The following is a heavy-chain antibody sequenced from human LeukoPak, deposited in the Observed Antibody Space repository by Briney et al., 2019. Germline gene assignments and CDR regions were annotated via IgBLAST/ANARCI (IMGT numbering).Heavy chain of an antibody. CDR1: GLTFSTSG. V-gene: IGHV3-21*06. D-gene: IGHD1-14*01. CDR2: IGPTGSDR. J-gene: IGHJ4*02. Sequence: PGGSLRLSCTASGLTFSTSGLIWVRQAPGKGLEWVASIGPTGSDRYHADSIKGRFTISRDNDNNFLYLQMNSLRAEDTAVYYCATETNGRHYDYWGQGTLLTVSS. CDR3: ATETNGRHYDY.